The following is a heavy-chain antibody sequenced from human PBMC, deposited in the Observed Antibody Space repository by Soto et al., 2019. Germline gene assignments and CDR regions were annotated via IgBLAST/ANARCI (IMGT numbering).Heavy chain of an antibody. CDR3: AKRTRALITVDY. V-gene: IGHV3-23*04. Sequence: EVQLVDSGGGLVQPGGSLRLSCAASGFIFSNYVMRGVSQAPGKGLEWVSSISYSGGTSYYADSVKGRFTISRDNAKNTLYLQLNRLRAEDTAIYYCAKRTRALITVDYWGEGTLFTVSS. CDR2: ISYSGGTS. CDR1: GFIFSNYV. D-gene: IGHD2-8*01. J-gene: IGHJ4*02.